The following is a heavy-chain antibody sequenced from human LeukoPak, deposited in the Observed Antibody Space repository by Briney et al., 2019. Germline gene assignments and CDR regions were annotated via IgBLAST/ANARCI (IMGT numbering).Heavy chain of an antibody. CDR2: ISSSSSYI. V-gene: IGHV3-21*01. J-gene: IGHJ4*02. D-gene: IGHD3-22*01. Sequence: GGSLRLSCAASGFTFSSYSMNWVRQAPGKGLEWVSSISSSSSYIYCADSVKGRFTISRDNAKNSLCLQMNSLRAEDTAVYYCARDVPLRYYDSSGYYGGAFDYWGQGTLVTVSS. CDR1: GFTFSSYS. CDR3: ARDVPLRYYDSSGYYGGAFDY.